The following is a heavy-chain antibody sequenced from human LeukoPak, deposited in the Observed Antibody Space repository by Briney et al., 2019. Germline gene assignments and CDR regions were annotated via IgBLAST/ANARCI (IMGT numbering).Heavy chain of an antibody. CDR1: GGSISSYY. Sequence: SETLSLTCTVSGGSISSYYWSWIRQPAGKGLEWIGRIYTSGSTNYNPSLKSRVTMSVDTSKNQFSLKLSSVTAADTAVYYCARSSVVRGVTYADYWGQGTLVTVSS. CDR3: ARSSVVRGVTYADY. V-gene: IGHV4-4*07. D-gene: IGHD3-10*01. J-gene: IGHJ4*02. CDR2: IYTSGST.